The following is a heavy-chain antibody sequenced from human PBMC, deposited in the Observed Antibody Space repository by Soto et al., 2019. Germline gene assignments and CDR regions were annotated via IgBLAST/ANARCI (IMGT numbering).Heavy chain of an antibody. V-gene: IGHV1-18*04. D-gene: IGHD3-3*01. Sequence: ASVKVSCKASGYTFTSYPIGRVRQAPRQGLEWMGWISAYTGHTDYAHNLQGRVTMTTDTSTSTAYMELRSLRSDDTAVYYCARPLGGSGDFWFDPWGQGTLVTVSS. J-gene: IGHJ5*02. CDR3: ARPLGGSGDFWFDP. CDR2: ISAYTGHT. CDR1: GYTFTSYP.